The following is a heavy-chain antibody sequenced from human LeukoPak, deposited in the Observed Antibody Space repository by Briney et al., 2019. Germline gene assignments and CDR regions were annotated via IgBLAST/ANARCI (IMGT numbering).Heavy chain of an antibody. Sequence: PGGSLRLSCAASGFTFSTYEMNWVCQAPGKGLEWVSHISSSGTTIYYADSVKGRFTISRDNAKNSLYLQMNSLRAEDTAVYYCASGRPFDYWGQGTLVTVSS. J-gene: IGHJ4*02. CDR2: ISSSGTTI. D-gene: IGHD1-1*01. CDR3: ASGRPFDY. V-gene: IGHV3-48*03. CDR1: GFTFSTYE.